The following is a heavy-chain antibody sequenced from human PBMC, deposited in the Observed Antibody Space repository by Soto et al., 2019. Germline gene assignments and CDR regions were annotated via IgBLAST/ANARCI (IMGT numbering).Heavy chain of an antibody. V-gene: IGHV1-69*13. CDR2: IIPIFGTA. Sequence: SVKVSCKASGGTFSSYAISWVRQAPGQGLEWMGGIIPIFGTANYAQKFQGRVTITADESTSTAYMELSSLRSEDTAVYYCARPTTVTTRYYYYGMDVWGQGTTVTVS. CDR3: ARPTTVTTRYYYYGMDV. D-gene: IGHD4-17*01. J-gene: IGHJ6*02. CDR1: GGTFSSYA.